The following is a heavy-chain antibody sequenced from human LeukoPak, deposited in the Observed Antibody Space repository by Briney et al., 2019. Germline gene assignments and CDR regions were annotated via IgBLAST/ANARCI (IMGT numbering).Heavy chain of an antibody. J-gene: IGHJ4*02. Sequence: PGGSLRLSCSASGFTVSVNYMSWVRQAPGKGLEWVSFIYSGGSTYYADSVKGRFTISRDNSKNKVYLQMTSLSAEGTAVYYFARDGGYARSFDYWGQGTLVTVSS. D-gene: IGHD2-2*01. CDR1: GFTVSVNY. V-gene: IGHV3-53*01. CDR3: ARDGGYARSFDY. CDR2: IYSGGST.